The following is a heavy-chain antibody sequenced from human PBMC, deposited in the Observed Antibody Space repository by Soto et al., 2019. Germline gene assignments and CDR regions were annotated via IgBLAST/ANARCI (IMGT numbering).Heavy chain of an antibody. CDR2: ISSNSDTI. J-gene: IGHJ4*02. V-gene: IGHV3-9*02. Sequence: EVQLVESGGGLVQPGRSLRLSCVASGFTADDYAMHWVRQAPGKGLEWVSGISSNSDTIDYADSVKGRFTISRDNAKNXXFLPMNSLRPEDTALYYCAKDMKWGGMTTIHYFDSWGQGTLVTVSS. D-gene: IGHD4-17*01. CDR3: AKDMKWGGMTTIHYFDS. CDR1: GFTADDYA.